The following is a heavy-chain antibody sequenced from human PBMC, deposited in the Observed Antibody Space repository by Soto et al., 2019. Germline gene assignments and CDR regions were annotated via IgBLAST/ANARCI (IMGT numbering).Heavy chain of an antibody. J-gene: IGHJ5*02. CDR3: ARDSSSWYNWFDP. CDR2: ISSSGSTI. V-gene: IGHV3-48*03. D-gene: IGHD6-13*01. CDR1: GFTFSSYE. Sequence: GGSLRLSCAASGFTFSSYEMNWVRQAPGKGLEWVSYISSSGSTIYYADSVKGRFTISRDNAKNSLYLQMNSPRAEDTAVYYCARDSSSWYNWFDPWGQGTLVTVSS.